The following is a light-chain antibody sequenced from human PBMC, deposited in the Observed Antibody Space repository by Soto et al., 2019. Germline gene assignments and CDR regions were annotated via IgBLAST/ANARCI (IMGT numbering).Light chain of an antibody. Sequence: SYELTQPSSVSVSPGQTARITCSGDVLAKRYARWFQQKAGQAPVLVIYKDSERFSGIPERFSGSSSGTTVTLTISGAQVDDEADYYCYSPADNNLGVFGGGTKLTVL. V-gene: IGLV3-27*01. CDR1: VLAKRY. CDR3: YSPADNNLGV. J-gene: IGLJ2*01. CDR2: KDS.